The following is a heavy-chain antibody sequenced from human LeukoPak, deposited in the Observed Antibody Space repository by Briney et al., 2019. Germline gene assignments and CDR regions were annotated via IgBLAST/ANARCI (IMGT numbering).Heavy chain of an antibody. D-gene: IGHD6-13*01. CDR2: INHSGST. Sequence: SETLSLTCAVYGGSFSGYYWSWIRQPPGKGLEWIGEINHSGSTNYNPSLKSRVTISVDTSKSQFSLKLSSVTAADTAVYYCARGIRRIAAAGSRFDYWGQGTLVTVSS. J-gene: IGHJ4*02. CDR1: GGSFSGYY. V-gene: IGHV4-34*01. CDR3: ARGIRRIAAAGSRFDY.